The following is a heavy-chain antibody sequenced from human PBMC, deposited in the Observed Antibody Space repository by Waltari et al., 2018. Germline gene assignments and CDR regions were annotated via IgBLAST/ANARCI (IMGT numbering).Heavy chain of an antibody. CDR3: ARPSSGSHNY. CDR1: GSPVGNNY. V-gene: IGHV3-66*01. Sequence: DVQLVESGGGLVQPGGSLRLPCPASGSPVGNNYMSWVRQPPGKGLEWVSLIYSGGDAFYADSVKGRFTISRDNSKNTLYLQMNSLRAEDTAVYYCARPSSGSHNYWGRGTLVTVSS. CDR2: IYSGGDA. J-gene: IGHJ4*02. D-gene: IGHD1-26*01.